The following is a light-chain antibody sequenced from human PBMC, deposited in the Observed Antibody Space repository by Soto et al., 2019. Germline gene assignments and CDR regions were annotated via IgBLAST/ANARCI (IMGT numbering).Light chain of an antibody. J-gene: IGKJ2*01. CDR1: QSISSW. CDR3: QQYNSFPYT. V-gene: IGKV1-5*03. Sequence: DIQMTQSPSTLSASVGDRVTIPCRASQSISSWLAWYQQKPGKAPKLLMYTASTLESGVPSRFSGSGSGTEFTLTIRSLQPDDFATYYCQQYNSFPYTFGQGTRLEMK. CDR2: TAS.